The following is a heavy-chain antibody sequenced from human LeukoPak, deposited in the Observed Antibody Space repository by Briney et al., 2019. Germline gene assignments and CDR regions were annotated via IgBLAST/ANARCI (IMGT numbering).Heavy chain of an antibody. J-gene: IGHJ3*02. D-gene: IGHD1/OR15-1a*01. CDR1: GGSISSYY. Sequence: SETLSLTCTVSGGSISSYYWSWIRQPPGRGLEWIGYIYYSGSTNYNPSLKSRVTISVDTSKNQFSLKLSSVTAADTAVYYCARVLLGDAFDIWGQGTMATVSS. CDR2: IYYSGST. V-gene: IGHV4-59*01. CDR3: ARVLLGDAFDI.